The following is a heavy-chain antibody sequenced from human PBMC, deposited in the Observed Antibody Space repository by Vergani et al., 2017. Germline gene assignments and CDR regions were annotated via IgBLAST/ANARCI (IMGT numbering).Heavy chain of an antibody. CDR3: ARASGGPRAGRKYFDL. V-gene: IGHV4-61*02. Sequence: QVQLQESGPRLVRPSQTLSLTCTVSGGSINTGAYYWSWIRQPAGKGLEWIGRVYTSGMTNYNPSLKSRVTILVDRSKSQLSLKLTSVTAADTAVYYCARASGGPRAGRKYFDLWGRGTLVTVSS. CDR2: VYTSGMT. D-gene: IGHD2-15*01. J-gene: IGHJ2*01. CDR1: GGSINTGAYY.